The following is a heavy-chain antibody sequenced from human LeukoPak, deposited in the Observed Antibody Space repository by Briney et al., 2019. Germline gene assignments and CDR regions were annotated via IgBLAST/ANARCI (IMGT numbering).Heavy chain of an antibody. D-gene: IGHD4-17*01. CDR1: GGSISSGDYY. V-gene: IGHV4-30-4*01. CDR2: IYYSGST. Sequence: SETLSLTCTVSGGSISSGDYYWSWIRQPPGKGLEWIGYIYYSGSTYYNPSLKSRVTISVDKSKNQFSLKLSSVTAADTAVYYCARRYGDYDYFDYWGQGTLVTVSS. CDR3: ARRYGDYDYFDY. J-gene: IGHJ4*02.